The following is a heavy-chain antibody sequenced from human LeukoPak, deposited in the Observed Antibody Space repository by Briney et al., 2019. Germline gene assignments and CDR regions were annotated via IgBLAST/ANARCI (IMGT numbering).Heavy chain of an antibody. D-gene: IGHD3-22*01. V-gene: IGHV3-64D*06. Sequence: PGGSLRLSCSASGFTFSSYPMHWVRQALGKGLEYVSAISSNGGSTYYADSVKGRFTISRDNSKNTLSLQMSSLRAEDTAVYYCVKEISGYYAYWGQGTLVTVSS. CDR2: ISSNGGST. J-gene: IGHJ4*02. CDR1: GFTFSSYP. CDR3: VKEISGYYAY.